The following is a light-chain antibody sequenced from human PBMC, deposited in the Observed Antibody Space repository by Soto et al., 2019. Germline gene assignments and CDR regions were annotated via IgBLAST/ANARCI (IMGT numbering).Light chain of an antibody. CDR3: QQRHNWPIT. J-gene: IGKJ5*01. CDR1: QTIRGL. CDR2: YTS. V-gene: IGKV3-11*01. Sequence: EIVLTQSPATLSLSPGERATLSCRTSQTIRGLLNWYQQRPGQAPSLLLYYTSNRATDIPARLSGSGSGTDFILTIRSLDAEDFGVYFCQQRHNWPITFGQGTRLDIK.